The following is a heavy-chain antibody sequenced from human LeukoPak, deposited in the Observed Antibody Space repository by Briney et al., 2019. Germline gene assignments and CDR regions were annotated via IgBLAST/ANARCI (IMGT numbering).Heavy chain of an antibody. CDR3: AGEHGSGSYYTDY. D-gene: IGHD3-10*01. V-gene: IGHV3-53*01. Sequence: GGSLRLSCAASGFAVSSNYMSWVRQAPGKGLEWVSVIYAGGRTDSADSVKGRFTISRDNSKNTLYLQMNSLRVEDTAVYYCAGEHGSGSYYTDYWGQGTLVTVSS. J-gene: IGHJ4*02. CDR1: GFAVSSNY. CDR2: IYAGGRT.